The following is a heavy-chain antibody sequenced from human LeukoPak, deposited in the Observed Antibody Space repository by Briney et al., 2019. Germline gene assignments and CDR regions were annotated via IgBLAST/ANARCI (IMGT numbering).Heavy chain of an antibody. CDR3: AKGQQLAGGGFDY. J-gene: IGHJ4*02. CDR2: ISWNSGSI. Sequence: GGSLRLSCAASGFTFDDYAMHWVRQAPGKGLGWVSGISWNSGSIGYADSVKGRFTISRDNAKNSLYLQMNSLRAEDTALYYCAKGQQLAGGGFDYWGQGTLVTVSS. V-gene: IGHV3-9*01. D-gene: IGHD6-13*01. CDR1: GFTFDDYA.